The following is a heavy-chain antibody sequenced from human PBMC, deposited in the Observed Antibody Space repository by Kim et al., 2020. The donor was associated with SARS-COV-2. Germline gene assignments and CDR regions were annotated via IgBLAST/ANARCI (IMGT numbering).Heavy chain of an antibody. D-gene: IGHD3-22*01. Sequence: GGSLRLSCAASGFTFSSYWMSWVRQAPGKGLEWVANIKQDGSEKYYVDSVKGRFTISRDNAKNSLYLQMNSLRAEDTAVYYCARDYYYDSSGYYSPPGGLDAFDIWGQGTMVTVSS. CDR1: GFTFSSYW. V-gene: IGHV3-7*03. CDR3: ARDYYYDSSGYYSPPGGLDAFDI. CDR2: IKQDGSEK. J-gene: IGHJ3*02.